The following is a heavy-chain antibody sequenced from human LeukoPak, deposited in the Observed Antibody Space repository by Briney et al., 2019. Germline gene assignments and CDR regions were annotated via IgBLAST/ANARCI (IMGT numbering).Heavy chain of an antibody. V-gene: IGHV1-69*04. CDR3: AKGLIAARPNWFDP. Sequence: SVKVSCKASGYTFTSYAISWVRQAPGQGLEWMGRIIPILGIANYAQKFQGRVTITADKSTSTAYMELSSLRSEDTAVYYCAKGLIAARPNWFDPWGQGTLVTVSS. CDR2: IIPILGIA. J-gene: IGHJ5*02. CDR1: GYTFTSYA. D-gene: IGHD6-6*01.